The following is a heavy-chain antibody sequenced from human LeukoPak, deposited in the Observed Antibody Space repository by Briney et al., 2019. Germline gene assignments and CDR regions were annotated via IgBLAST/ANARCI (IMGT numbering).Heavy chain of an antibody. Sequence: SETLSRTCGVSGGSISNTNWWSWVRQPPGQGLEWIGAISLTGLTHYNPPLERRVTVSLDKSKTQPSLNLPSVTAADTAVYYCSRENGAFSPFGYWGQGTLVTVFS. CDR3: SRENGAFSPFGY. J-gene: IGHJ4*02. CDR2: ISLTGLT. CDR1: GGSISNTNW. D-gene: IGHD2-8*01. V-gene: IGHV4-4*02.